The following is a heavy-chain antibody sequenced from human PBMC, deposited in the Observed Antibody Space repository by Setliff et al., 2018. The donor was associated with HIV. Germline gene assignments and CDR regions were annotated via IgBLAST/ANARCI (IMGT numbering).Heavy chain of an antibody. CDR2: VDPEDGET. CDR3: ATVRIVGATEFDY. J-gene: IGHJ4*02. CDR1: GYTFTNYF. D-gene: IGHD1-26*01. V-gene: IGHV1-69-2*01. Sequence: ASVKVSCKASGYTFTNYFMHWVRQAPGEGLEWVGRVDPEDGETRYAMKFQGSVTISADTSTDTSYLSLTSLRSQDTAVYYCATVRIVGATEFDYWGQGTVVTVSS.